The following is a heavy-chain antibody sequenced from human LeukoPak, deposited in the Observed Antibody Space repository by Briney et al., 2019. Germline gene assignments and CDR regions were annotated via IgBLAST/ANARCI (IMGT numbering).Heavy chain of an antibody. Sequence: GGSLRLSCTASGFTFSSYWMHWVRQAPGKGLVWVSHIKTDRSSISYADSVKGRFTISRDNAKNTLYLQMNSLRAEDTAVYYCARAGYHNGLDYWGQGTLVTASS. D-gene: IGHD2-8*01. CDR1: GFTFSSYW. V-gene: IGHV3-74*01. J-gene: IGHJ4*02. CDR3: ARAGYHNGLDY. CDR2: IKTDRSSI.